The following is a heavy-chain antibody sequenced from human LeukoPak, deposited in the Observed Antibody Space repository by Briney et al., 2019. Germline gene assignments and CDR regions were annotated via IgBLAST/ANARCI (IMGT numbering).Heavy chain of an antibody. V-gene: IGHV1-69*02. CDR3: ARSVLDIVVVPAAIGLGY. CDR1: GGTFSSYT. CDR2: IIPILGIA. J-gene: IGHJ4*02. Sequence: GSSVKVSCKASGGTFSSYTISWVRQAPGQGLEWMGRIIPILGIANYAQKFQGRVTITADKSTSTAYMELSSLRSEDTAVYYCARSVLDIVVVPAAIGLGYWGQGTLVTVSS. D-gene: IGHD2-2*02.